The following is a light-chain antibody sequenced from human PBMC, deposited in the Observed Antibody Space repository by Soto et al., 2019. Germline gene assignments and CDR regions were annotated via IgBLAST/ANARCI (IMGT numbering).Light chain of an antibody. CDR1: ESVRNN. Sequence: EIVLTQSPAPLSVCQGERATLSCRASESVRNNLAWYQQKPGQAPRLLIFGASARATGIPARFSGSGSGTEFTLTISSLQSEDFAVYYCQQYNKWPLTFGGGTKVEIK. CDR2: GAS. J-gene: IGKJ4*01. V-gene: IGKV3-15*01. CDR3: QQYNKWPLT.